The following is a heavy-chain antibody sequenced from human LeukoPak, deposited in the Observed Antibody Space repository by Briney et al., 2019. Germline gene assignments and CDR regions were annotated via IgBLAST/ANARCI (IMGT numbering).Heavy chain of an antibody. Sequence: SGGSLRLSCAASGFTFSSYGMHWVRQAPGKGLEWVAVIWYDGSNKYYADSVKGRFTISRGNSKNTLYLQMNSLRAEDTAVYYCAKTRWGYFGFDYWGQGTLVTVSS. V-gene: IGHV3-33*06. J-gene: IGHJ4*02. CDR3: AKTRWGYFGFDY. CDR2: IWYDGSNK. D-gene: IGHD3-22*01. CDR1: GFTFSSYG.